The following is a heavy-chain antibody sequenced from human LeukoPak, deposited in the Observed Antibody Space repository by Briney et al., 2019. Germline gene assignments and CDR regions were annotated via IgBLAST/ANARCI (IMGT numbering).Heavy chain of an antibody. Sequence: ASVKVSCKASRGTFSRYAISWVRQAPGQGREWMGRIIPILGIANYAQKFQGRVTITADKSTSTAYIELSSLRSEDTAVYYCARDRDILGATLDAFDIWGQGTMVTVSS. CDR1: RGTFSRYA. V-gene: IGHV1-69*04. J-gene: IGHJ3*02. CDR2: IIPILGIA. D-gene: IGHD1-26*01. CDR3: ARDRDILGATLDAFDI.